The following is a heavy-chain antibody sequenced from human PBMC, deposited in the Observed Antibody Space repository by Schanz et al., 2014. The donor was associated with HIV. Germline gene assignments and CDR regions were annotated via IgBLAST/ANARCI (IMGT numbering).Heavy chain of an antibody. CDR1: GFTFRSYT. Sequence: EVQLVESGGGLVKPGGSLRLSCAASGFTFRSYTMNWVRQAPGKGLEWVSAISGSSITYSADSVKGRFTISRDNSKNTLYLQMNSLRAEDTAVYYCALSRPSGYGGSWYFDLWGRGTLVAVSS. CDR3: ALSRPSGYGGSWYFDL. V-gene: IGHV3-23*04. D-gene: IGHD2-15*01. J-gene: IGHJ2*01. CDR2: ISGSSIT.